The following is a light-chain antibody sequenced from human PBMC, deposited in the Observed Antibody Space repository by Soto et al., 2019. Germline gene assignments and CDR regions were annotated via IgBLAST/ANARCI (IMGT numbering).Light chain of an antibody. CDR1: QSVSSSY. V-gene: IGKV3-20*01. CDR3: QQYGSSPRT. Sequence: EIVLTQSPGTLSFSPGERATLSCRASQSVSSSYLAWYQRKPGQAPRLLIYGASSRATGIPDRFSGSGSGTDFTLTISRLEPEDFAVYYCQQYGSSPRTFGQGTKVDI. J-gene: IGKJ1*01. CDR2: GAS.